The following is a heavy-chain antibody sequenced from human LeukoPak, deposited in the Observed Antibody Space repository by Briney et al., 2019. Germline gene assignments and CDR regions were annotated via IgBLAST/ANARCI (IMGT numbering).Heavy chain of an antibody. J-gene: IGHJ4*02. D-gene: IGHD6-13*01. V-gene: IGHV4-4*07. Sequence: PSETLSLTCTVSGGSTSSYYWNCIRQPAGKGLEWIGRVYTSGSTNYNHSLKSRVTMSVDTSKNQFSLRLSSVTAADTAVYYCARENMVAAGTGVDSWGQGTLVIVSS. CDR2: VYTSGST. CDR1: GGSTSSYY. CDR3: ARENMVAAGTGVDS.